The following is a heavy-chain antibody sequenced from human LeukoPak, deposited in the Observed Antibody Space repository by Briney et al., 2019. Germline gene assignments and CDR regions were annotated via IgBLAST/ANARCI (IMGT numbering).Heavy chain of an antibody. J-gene: IGHJ4*02. CDR1: GFTFSSYW. CDR2: INSDGSNT. Sequence: GGSLRLSCAASGFTFSSYWMHWVRQAPGKGLVWVSGINSDGSNTRYADSVKGRFTISRDNAKNTMCLQMNSLRADDTAVYYCIGDVYTGGQGTLVTVSS. D-gene: IGHD5/OR15-5a*01. V-gene: IGHV3-74*01. CDR3: IGDVYT.